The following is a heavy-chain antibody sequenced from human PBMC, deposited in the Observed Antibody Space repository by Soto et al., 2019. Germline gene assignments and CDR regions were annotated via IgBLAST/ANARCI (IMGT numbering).Heavy chain of an antibody. CDR3: TRDILTGYYSPPQDY. CDR2: IRSKAYGGTA. V-gene: IGHV3-49*04. Sequence: GVLRLSCSASGFSFADYVFSWVRQAPGKGLEWVGFIRSKAYGGTAEYATSVKDRFNISRDDSKSIAYLQMNSLKTEDTAVYYCTRDILTGYYSPPQDYWGQGALVTVSS. CDR1: GFSFADYV. J-gene: IGHJ4*02. D-gene: IGHD3-9*01.